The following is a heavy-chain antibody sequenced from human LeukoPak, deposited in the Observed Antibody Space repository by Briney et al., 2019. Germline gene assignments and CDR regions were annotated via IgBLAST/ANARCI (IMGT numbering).Heavy chain of an antibody. CDR2: ISGSGGST. CDR1: GFTFSSYA. Sequence: GGSLRLSCAASGFTFSSYAMSWVRQAPGKGLEWVSAISGSGGSTYYADSVKGRFTISRDNSENTLYLQMNSLRAEDTAVYYCAKDEKNYYDSSGSFYGYWGQGTLVTVSS. D-gene: IGHD3-22*01. J-gene: IGHJ4*02. CDR3: AKDEKNYYDSSGSFYGY. V-gene: IGHV3-23*01.